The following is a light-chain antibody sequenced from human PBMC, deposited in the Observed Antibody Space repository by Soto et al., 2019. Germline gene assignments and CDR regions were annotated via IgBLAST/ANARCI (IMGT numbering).Light chain of an antibody. J-gene: IGKJ1*01. CDR3: QQYGSSRT. CDR1: QSVSSSY. V-gene: IGKV3-20*01. CDR2: GAS. Sequence: EIVLTQSPGTLSLSPGERATLSCRASQSVSSSYLAWYQQKPGQAPRLLIYGASSRATGIPDRFSGSGSGTDFTLTIRRLKPEDLAVYYCQQYGSSRTFGQGTKVDIK.